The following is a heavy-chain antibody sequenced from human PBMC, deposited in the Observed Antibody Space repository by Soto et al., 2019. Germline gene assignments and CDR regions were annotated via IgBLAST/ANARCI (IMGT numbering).Heavy chain of an antibody. V-gene: IGHV3-74*01. J-gene: IGHJ4*02. CDR1: GFNFSRFW. D-gene: IGHD6-19*01. CDR2: INSDGSRT. CDR3: AKSHTTSGWYVTTDY. Sequence: PGGSLRLSCTASGFNFSRFWTHWVRQVPGRGLVWVSHINSDGSRTSYADSVKGRFTISRDNAKNTLFLQMNSLRAEDTALYYCAKSHTTSGWYVTTDYWGQGTRVTVSS.